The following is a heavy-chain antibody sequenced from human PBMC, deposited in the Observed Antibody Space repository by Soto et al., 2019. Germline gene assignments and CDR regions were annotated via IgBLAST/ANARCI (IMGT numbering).Heavy chain of an antibody. V-gene: IGHV4-34*01. CDR2: ISQTETT. D-gene: IGHD2-15*01. CDR3: VHSPNVAVDH. J-gene: IGHJ4*01. Sequence: TSETLSLTCTVSGGSISSYYWSWIRQPPGKGLEWIGEISQTETTAYSPSLKSRVSISADTSKKQFSLTLTSVTAADTAVYYCVHSPNVAVDHWGHGTLVTVSS. CDR1: GGSISSYY.